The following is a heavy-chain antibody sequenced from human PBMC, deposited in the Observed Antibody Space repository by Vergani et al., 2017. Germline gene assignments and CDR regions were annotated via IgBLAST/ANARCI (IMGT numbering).Heavy chain of an antibody. CDR2: IYHSGST. Sequence: QVQLQESGPGLVKPSETLSPTCAVPGYPISSGYYSGWIRQPPGKGVEWIGSIYHSGSTYYNPSLKSRVTISVNTSKYQFSLKLSSVTAADTAVYYCARHGDIVTGLIWFDPWGQGTLVTVSS. CDR3: ARHGDIVTGLIWFDP. D-gene: IGHD3-9*01. CDR1: GYPISSGYY. V-gene: IGHV4-38-2*01. J-gene: IGHJ5*01.